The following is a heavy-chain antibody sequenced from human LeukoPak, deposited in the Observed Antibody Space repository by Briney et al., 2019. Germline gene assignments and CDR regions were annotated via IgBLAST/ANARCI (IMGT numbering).Heavy chain of an antibody. D-gene: IGHD4-17*01. CDR3: AGDYGDYDL. V-gene: IGHV4-34*01. Sequence: SSETLSLTCAVYGGSFSGYYWSWIRQPPGKGLEWIGEINHNGSTNYNPSLKSRVTISVDTSKSQFSLKLSSVTAADTAVYYCAGDYGDYDLWGQGTLVTVSS. CDR1: GGSFSGYY. J-gene: IGHJ4*02. CDR2: INHNGST.